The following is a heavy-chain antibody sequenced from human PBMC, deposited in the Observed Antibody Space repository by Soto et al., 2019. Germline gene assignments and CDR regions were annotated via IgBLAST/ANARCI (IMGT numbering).Heavy chain of an antibody. CDR1: GFTFSSSW. J-gene: IGHJ4*02. CDR2: INXDGXXX. CDR3: XXXXXXXYKS. D-gene: IGHD3-10*01. V-gene: IGHV3-7*01. Sequence: EVQLVESGGGLVQPGGSLRLSCAASGFTFSSSWMTWVRQTPGKGLAWVASINXDGXXXDYVDSVRGRFTISRENARXXXXXXXXXXXXXXXXXXXXXXXXXXXYKSWGQGTLVTVSS.